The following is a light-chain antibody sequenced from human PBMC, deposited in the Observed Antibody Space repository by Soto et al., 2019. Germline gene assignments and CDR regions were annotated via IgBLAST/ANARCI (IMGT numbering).Light chain of an antibody. CDR3: CSYAGSYTDV. CDR2: DVS. Sequence: QSVLTQPRSVSGSPGQSVTISCTGTSSDVGGYNYVSWYQQHPGKVPKVVIYDVSKRPSGVPDRFSGSKSGNTASLTISGLQAEDEADYYCCSYAGSYTDVFGTGTKVTVL. V-gene: IGLV2-11*01. CDR1: SSDVGGYNY. J-gene: IGLJ1*01.